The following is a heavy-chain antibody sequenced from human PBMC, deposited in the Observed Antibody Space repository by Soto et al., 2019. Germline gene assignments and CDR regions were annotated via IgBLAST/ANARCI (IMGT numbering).Heavy chain of an antibody. CDR3: ARELSGYSFGPGEVY. D-gene: IGHD5-18*01. Sequence: PSETLSLTCTVSGGSISSGDYYWSWIRQPPGKGPEWIGHIYSSGSSHYNPSLRSRVTLSVDSSKNQFSLNLTSVTDADTAVYYCARELSGYSFGPGEVYWGRGTLVTVSS. V-gene: IGHV4-30-4*01. J-gene: IGHJ4*01. CDR2: IYSSGSS. CDR1: GGSISSGDYY.